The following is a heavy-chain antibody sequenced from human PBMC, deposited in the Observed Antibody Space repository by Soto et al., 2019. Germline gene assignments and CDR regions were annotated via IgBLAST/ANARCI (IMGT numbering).Heavy chain of an antibody. J-gene: IGHJ4*02. Sequence: QVQLVQSGAEVKKPGASVKVSCKASGYTFTDYGITWVRQAPGQGLQWMGGINSYNGVTISAHSFQGRVSMTTDTSTSTAYLELSILRSDDTAVYYCARDRYNRGSFDYWGQGSMVTVSS. V-gene: IGHV1-18*01. D-gene: IGHD1-1*01. CDR1: GYTFTDYG. CDR2: INSYNGVT. CDR3: ARDRYNRGSFDY.